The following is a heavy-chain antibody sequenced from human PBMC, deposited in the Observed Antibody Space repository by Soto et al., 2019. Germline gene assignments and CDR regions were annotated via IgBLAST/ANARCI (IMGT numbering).Heavy chain of an antibody. CDR3: ERLRIATTNYKWFGP. J-gene: IGHJ5*02. CDR2: IYVTGAV. D-gene: IGHD1-1*01. Sequence: KPSETLSLTCSVSGAALNSGNYYWSWIRQVPGKGLEWIGHIYVTGAVDYNPSLRDRITISQDTSERQFSLNLRLVTAADTAVYYCERLRIATTNYKWFGPWGQGTLVTVSS. V-gene: IGHV4-31*03. CDR1: GAALNSGNYY.